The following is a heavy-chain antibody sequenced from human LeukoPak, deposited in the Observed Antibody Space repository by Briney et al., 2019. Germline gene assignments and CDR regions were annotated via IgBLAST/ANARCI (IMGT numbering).Heavy chain of an antibody. CDR2: ISSSSSTI. CDR1: GFTFSSYS. J-gene: IGHJ4*02. CDR3: AREGCSGGSCYQIFDY. V-gene: IGHV3-48*02. D-gene: IGHD2-15*01. Sequence: GRSLRLSCAASGFTFSSYSMNWVRQAPGKGLEWVSYISSSSSTIYYADSVKGRFTISRDNGKNSLYLQMNSLRDEDTAVYYCAREGCSGGSCYQIFDYWGQGTLVTVSS.